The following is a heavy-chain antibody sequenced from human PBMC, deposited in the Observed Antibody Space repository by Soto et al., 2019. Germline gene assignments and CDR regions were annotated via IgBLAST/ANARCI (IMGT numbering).Heavy chain of an antibody. CDR2: ISAYNGNT. J-gene: IGHJ6*02. CDR3: ARDRPSNSWYGSSTYYYYGMDV. CDR1: GYTFTSYG. V-gene: IGHV1-18*01. D-gene: IGHD6-6*01. Sequence: ASVKVSCKASGYTFTSYGISWVRQAPGQGLEWMGWISAYNGNTNYAQKLQGRVTMTTDTSTSTAYMELRSLRSDDTAVYYCARDRPSNSWYGSSTYYYYGMDVWGQGTTVTVSS.